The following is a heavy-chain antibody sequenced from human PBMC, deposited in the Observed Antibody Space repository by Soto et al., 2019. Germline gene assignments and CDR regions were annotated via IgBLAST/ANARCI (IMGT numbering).Heavy chain of an antibody. CDR2: IIPIFGTA. CDR1: GGTFSSYA. J-gene: IGHJ6*02. D-gene: IGHD2-2*01. Sequence: ASVKVSCKASGGTFSSYAISWVRQAPGQGLEWMGGIIPIFGTANYAQKFQGRVRITADESTSTAYMELSSLRSEDTAVYYCARVERGIVVVPAAALSGYYYYGMDVWGQGTTVTVSS. V-gene: IGHV1-69*13. CDR3: ARVERGIVVVPAAALSGYYYYGMDV.